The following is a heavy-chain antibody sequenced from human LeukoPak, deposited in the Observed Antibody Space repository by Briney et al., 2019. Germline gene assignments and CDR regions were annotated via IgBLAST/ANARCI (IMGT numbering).Heavy chain of an antibody. V-gene: IGHV3-64*01. CDR1: GFTFSFYP. CDR3: ARDGGLMSPTYYDILTGYYLLEYYYYGMDV. D-gene: IGHD3-9*01. CDR2: ISSNGGST. J-gene: IGHJ6*02. Sequence: PGGSLRLSCAASGFTFSFYPMHWVRQAPGKGLEYVSGISSNGGSTYYANSVKGRFTISRDNSKNTLYLQMGSLRAEDMAVYYCARDGGLMSPTYYDILTGYYLLEYYYYGMDVWGQGTTVTVSS.